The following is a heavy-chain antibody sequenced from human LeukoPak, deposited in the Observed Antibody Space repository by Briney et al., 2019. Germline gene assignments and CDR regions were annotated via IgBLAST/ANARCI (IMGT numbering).Heavy chain of an antibody. CDR3: ATSRGNYDGILDY. D-gene: IGHD1-26*01. CDR1: GFTFSSYS. Sequence: GGSLSLSCAASGFTFSSYSMNWVRQAPGKGLEWVSSISSSSSYIYYADSVKGRFTISRDNAKNSLYLQVNSLRAEDTAVYYCATSRGNYDGILDYWGQGTLVTVSS. V-gene: IGHV3-21*01. J-gene: IGHJ4*02. CDR2: ISSSSSYI.